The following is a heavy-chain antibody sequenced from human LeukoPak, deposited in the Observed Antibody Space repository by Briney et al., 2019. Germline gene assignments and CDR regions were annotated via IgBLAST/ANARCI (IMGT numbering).Heavy chain of an antibody. CDR3: AKHSRSIAAAGIDY. CDR1: GFTVSSNF. V-gene: IGHV3-53*01. Sequence: GGSLRLSCAASGFTVSSNFMSWVRQTPGKGLEWVSIIYGNGNGYYAASVEGRFTISRDNSKNTLYLQMNSLRAEDTAVYYCAKHSRSIAAAGIDYWGQGTLVTVSS. J-gene: IGHJ4*02. CDR2: IYGNGNG. D-gene: IGHD6-13*01.